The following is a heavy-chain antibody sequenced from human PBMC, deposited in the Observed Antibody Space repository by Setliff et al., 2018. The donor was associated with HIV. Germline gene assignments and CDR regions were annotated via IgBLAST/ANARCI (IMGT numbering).Heavy chain of an antibody. D-gene: IGHD3-10*01. CDR2: ISGSGIGS. V-gene: IGHV3-23*01. J-gene: IGHJ5*02. CDR3: AKDRRYYYGSGSYAAET. CDR1: GFTFSRYA. Sequence: PGGSLRLSCAASGFTFSRYAMTWVRQAPGKGLEWVSAISGSGIGSYYPDSVKGRFTISRDNSKNTLFLQMNSLRAEATAVYYCAKDRRYYYGSGSYAAETWGQGTLVTVSS.